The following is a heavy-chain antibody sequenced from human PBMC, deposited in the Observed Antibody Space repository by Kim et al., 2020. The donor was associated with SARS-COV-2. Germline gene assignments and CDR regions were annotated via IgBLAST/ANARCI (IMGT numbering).Heavy chain of an antibody. V-gene: IGHV3-33*01. CDR1: GFIFHTYG. CDR2: VWHDGSNK. J-gene: IGHJ4*02. CDR3: ARGGEQVGS. Sequence: GGSLRLSCAASGFIFHTYGMHWVRQAPGKGLEWVAIVWHDGSNKYYADSVKGRFTISRDNSRNRVDLQLNTLRAEDTAVYYCARGGEQVGSWGQGTLVTV. D-gene: IGHD2-21*01.